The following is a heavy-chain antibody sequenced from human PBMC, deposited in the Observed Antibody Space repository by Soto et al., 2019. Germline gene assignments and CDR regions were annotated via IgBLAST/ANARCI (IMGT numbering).Heavy chain of an antibody. CDR1: VLTFSQTW. CDR3: TTDPRI. V-gene: IGHV3-15*05. Sequence: EVQLVESGGGLVKPGGSLRLSCVGSVLTFSQTWLSWVRQAPGKGLEWIGRIKSKNEGGAIDYAAPAKGRFTISRDDSKNTVYLEMNSLKTEDTAMYYCTTDPRIWGQGNLVTVSS. D-gene: IGHD2-15*01. CDR2: IKSKNEGGAI. J-gene: IGHJ4*02.